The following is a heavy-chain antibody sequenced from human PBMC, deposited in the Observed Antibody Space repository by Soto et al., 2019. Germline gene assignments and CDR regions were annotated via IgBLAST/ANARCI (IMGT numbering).Heavy chain of an antibody. CDR3: ASFHGYCIRSSSHGHSAMDV. J-gene: IGHJ6*02. CDR2: IYYSGST. Sequence: PSETLSLTCTVSSAPVSSSTYTWGWIRQPPGKGLEWIWSIYYSGSTYYNPSLNSRVTVSVDTSKNQFSLKVTSVTAADTAVYYCASFHGYCIRSSSHGHSAMDVWAQGPTVTVPS. V-gene: IGHV4-39*01. D-gene: IGHD2-2*01. CDR1: SAPVSSSTYT.